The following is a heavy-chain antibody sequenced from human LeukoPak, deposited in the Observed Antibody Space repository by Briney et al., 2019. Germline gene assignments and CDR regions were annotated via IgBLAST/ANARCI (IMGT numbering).Heavy chain of an antibody. CDR3: AKMYSNNWQGEY. J-gene: IGHJ4*02. CDR2: ISYDGSDK. Sequence: GRSLRLSCAASGFTFSTYGMHWVRQAPGKGLEWVAVISYDGSDKYYADSVKGRFTISRDNFKNTLYLQMNSLRAEDTAVYYCAKMYSNNWQGEYWGQGTLVTVSS. V-gene: IGHV3-30*18. D-gene: IGHD6-13*01. CDR1: GFTFSTYG.